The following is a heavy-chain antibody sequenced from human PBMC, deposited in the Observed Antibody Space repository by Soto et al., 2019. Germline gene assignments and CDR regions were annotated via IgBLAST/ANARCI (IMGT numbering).Heavy chain of an antibody. V-gene: IGHV3-23*01. CDR1: GFTFSSYA. D-gene: IGHD2-15*01. CDR2: ISGSGGST. CDR3: ALLARYCSGGSCYAFDY. J-gene: IGHJ4*02. Sequence: GGSLRLSCAASGFTFSSYAMSWVRQAPGKGLEWVSAISGSGGSTYYADSVKGRFTISRDNSKNTLYLQMNSLRAEDTAVYYCALLARYCSGGSCYAFDYWGQGTLVTVSS.